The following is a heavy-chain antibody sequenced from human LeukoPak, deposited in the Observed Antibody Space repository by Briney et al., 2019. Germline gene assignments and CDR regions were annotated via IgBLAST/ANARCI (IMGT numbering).Heavy chain of an antibody. CDR2: ISTDGNNE. J-gene: IGHJ4*02. V-gene: IGHV3-30*18. Sequence: PGRPLRLSCAASGFSFTMYGIHWVRQAQAKGLEWVAIISTDGNNEYYANSVKGRFTISRDNSKNTVYLQMTSLRTEDTAVYYCAKDQIGWAPGYVSGPLDQWGQGTLVTVSS. CDR1: GFSFTMYG. D-gene: IGHD6-19*01. CDR3: AKDQIGWAPGYVSGPLDQ.